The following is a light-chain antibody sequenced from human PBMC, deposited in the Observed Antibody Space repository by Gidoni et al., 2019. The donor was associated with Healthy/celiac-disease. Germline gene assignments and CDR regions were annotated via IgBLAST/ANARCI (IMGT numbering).Light chain of an antibody. CDR1: QSISSY. V-gene: IGKV1-39*01. CDR3: QQSYSTAIT. J-gene: IGKJ5*01. CDR2: AAC. Sequence: DIQITQSPSSLSASVGDRVTITCRASQSISSYLNWYQQKPGKAPKLLIYAACSLPSGVPSRFSGSGSETDFTLTISRLQPEAFATYYCQQSYSTAITFGQXTRLEIK.